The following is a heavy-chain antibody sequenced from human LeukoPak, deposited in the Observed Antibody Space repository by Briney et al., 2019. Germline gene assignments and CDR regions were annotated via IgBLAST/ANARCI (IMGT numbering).Heavy chain of an antibody. Sequence: GGSLRLSCAASGFTFSTYAMHWVRQAPGKGLEWVAVISSDGVKKYYADSVKGRFAVSRDNSKNTLYLQMNSLRAEDTAVYYCATSTVTTPFDYWGRGTLVTVSS. V-gene: IGHV3-30*09. CDR1: GFTFSTYA. D-gene: IGHD4-11*01. J-gene: IGHJ4*02. CDR3: ATSTVTTPFDY. CDR2: ISSDGVKK.